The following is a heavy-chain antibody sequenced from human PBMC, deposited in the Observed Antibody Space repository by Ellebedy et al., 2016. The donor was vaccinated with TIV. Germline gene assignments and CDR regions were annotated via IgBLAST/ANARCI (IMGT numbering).Heavy chain of an antibody. J-gene: IGHJ4*02. CDR1: GFTITAHG. D-gene: IGHD2-15*01. CDR3: ARGSFAPDY. V-gene: IGHV3-23*01. CDR2: LTFDGKNK. Sequence: PGGSLRLSCAASGFTITAHGMTWVRQAPGKGMEWVSSLTFDGKNKYYATSVKGRFTISRDSSKHTLYLQLNSLTPEDTALYYCARGSFAPDYWGRGTLVTVSS.